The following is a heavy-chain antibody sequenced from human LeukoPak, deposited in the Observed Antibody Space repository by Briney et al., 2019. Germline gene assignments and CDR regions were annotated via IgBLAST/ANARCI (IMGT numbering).Heavy chain of an antibody. CDR1: GYTFTTYG. J-gene: IGHJ4*02. CDR2: ISPYNGNT. Sequence: GASVKVSCKASGYTFTTYGISWVRQAPGQGLEWMGWISPYNGNTNYSQKLQGRVTMTTDTSTNTAYMGLRSLRSDDTAVYYCAREGGYSSGWFQGVAYYFDYWGQGTLVTVSS. V-gene: IGHV1-18*04. CDR3: AREGGYSSGWFQGVAYYFDY. D-gene: IGHD6-19*01.